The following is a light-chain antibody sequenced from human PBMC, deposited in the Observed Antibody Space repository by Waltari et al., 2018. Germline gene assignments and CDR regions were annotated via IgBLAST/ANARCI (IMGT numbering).Light chain of an antibody. CDR1: QNIISW. CDR3: QQYITTWS. J-gene: IGKJ1*01. Sequence: DIQMTQSPSTLSASVGDRVTITCRAGQNIISWLAWYQQKPGKAPKLLIYKASTLQSGVPSRCSGSGSGTEFTLTISSLQADDFATYYCQQYITTWSFGQGTKVEIK. V-gene: IGKV1-5*03. CDR2: KAS.